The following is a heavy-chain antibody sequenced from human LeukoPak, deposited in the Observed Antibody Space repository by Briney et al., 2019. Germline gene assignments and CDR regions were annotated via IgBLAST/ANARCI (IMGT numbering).Heavy chain of an antibody. CDR3: ARTNTDVDRVFDY. J-gene: IGHJ4*02. V-gene: IGHV2-70*04. Sequence: KASGPALVKPTQTLTLTCTLSGFSISTSKMCVNWIRQPPGKALEWLARIDWDGDTWYSTSLKTRLTISKDTSKNQVVLRMTNMDPVDTATYYCARTNTDVDRVFDYWGQGTLVTVSS. CDR1: GFSISTSKMC. CDR2: IDWDGDT. D-gene: IGHD5-18*01.